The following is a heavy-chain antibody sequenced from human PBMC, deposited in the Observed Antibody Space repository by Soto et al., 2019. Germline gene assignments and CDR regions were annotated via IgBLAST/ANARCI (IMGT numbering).Heavy chain of an antibody. CDR2: IYYSGST. Sequence: SETLSHTYSVSGCSIGNSGYYWSWIRQNPRKGLVRIGYIYYSGSTYYYPSLKSRVTISVYTSKNQFSLKLSSVTAADTAVYYCALDPGCSVGSCRDAFDIWGQGTMVTVSS. CDR3: ALDPGCSVGSCRDAFDI. CDR1: GCSIGNSGYY. D-gene: IGHD2-15*01. V-gene: IGHV4-31*03. J-gene: IGHJ3*02.